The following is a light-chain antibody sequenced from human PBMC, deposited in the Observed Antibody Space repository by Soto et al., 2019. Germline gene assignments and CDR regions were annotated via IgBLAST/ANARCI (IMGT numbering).Light chain of an antibody. CDR2: CND. Sequence: QSVLTQPPSASGTPGQRVTISCSGSSSNIGTNYVYWYKQLPGTAPKLLIYCNDQRPSGVPDRLSGSKSGTSASLAISGLRSEDEADYFCSLYTSNGSLIFGPGTKLTVL. CDR1: SSNIGTNY. CDR3: SLYTSNGSLI. V-gene: IGLV1-47*02. J-gene: IGLJ1*01.